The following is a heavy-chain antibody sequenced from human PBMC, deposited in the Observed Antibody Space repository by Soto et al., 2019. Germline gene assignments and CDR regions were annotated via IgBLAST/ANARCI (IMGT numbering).Heavy chain of an antibody. Sequence: SETLSLTCAVSGGSISSGGYSWSWIRQPPGKGLEWIGYIYHSGSTYYNPSLKSRVTISVDRSKNQFSLKLSSVTAADTAVYYCARGLNYGGNSWFDYWGQGTLVTVSS. CDR2: IYHSGST. D-gene: IGHD4-17*01. J-gene: IGHJ4*02. V-gene: IGHV4-30-2*01. CDR1: GGSISSGGYS. CDR3: ARGLNYGGNSWFDY.